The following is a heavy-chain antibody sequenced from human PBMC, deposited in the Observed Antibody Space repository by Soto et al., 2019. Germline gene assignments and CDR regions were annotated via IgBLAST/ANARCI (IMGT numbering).Heavy chain of an antibody. J-gene: IGHJ3*02. V-gene: IGHV4-34*01. CDR3: ARGECSSNYCFTRWALDI. CDR1: GGSFSGYY. Sequence: SETLSLTCAVYGGSFSGYYWTWIRQTPGKGLEWIGEIHHSGRTNYNPSLKSRVSISADTSKTQFSLNLTSVTATDTAVYYCARGECSSNYCFTRWALDIWGQGTVVTVSS. CDR2: IHHSGRT. D-gene: IGHD2-2*01.